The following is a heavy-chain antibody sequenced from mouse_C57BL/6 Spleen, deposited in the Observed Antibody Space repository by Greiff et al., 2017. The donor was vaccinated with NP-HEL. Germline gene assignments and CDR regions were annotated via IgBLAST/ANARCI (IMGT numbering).Heavy chain of an antibody. CDR1: GYAFSSYW. D-gene: IGHD1-1*01. CDR3: ARWAPYYYGSDWYFDV. V-gene: IGHV1-80*01. CDR2: IYPGDGDT. J-gene: IGHJ1*03. Sequence: VQLQQSGAELVKPGASVKISCKASGYAFSSYWMNWVKQRPGKGLEWIGQIYPGDGDTNYNGKFKGKATLTADKSSSTAYMQLSSLTSEDSAVYFCARWAPYYYGSDWYFDVWGTGTTVTVSS.